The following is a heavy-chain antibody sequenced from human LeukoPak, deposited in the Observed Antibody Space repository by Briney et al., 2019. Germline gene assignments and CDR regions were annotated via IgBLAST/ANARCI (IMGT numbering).Heavy chain of an antibody. CDR3: ARDSYGLTHLDY. Sequence: PGGSLRLSCAASGFTFSSYAMSWVRQAPGKGLEWVSGINWNGGSTGYADSVKGRFTISRDNAKNSLYLQMNSLRAEDTALYYCARDSYGLTHLDYWGQGTLVTVSS. D-gene: IGHD4-17*01. J-gene: IGHJ4*02. V-gene: IGHV3-20*04. CDR1: GFTFSSYA. CDR2: INWNGGST.